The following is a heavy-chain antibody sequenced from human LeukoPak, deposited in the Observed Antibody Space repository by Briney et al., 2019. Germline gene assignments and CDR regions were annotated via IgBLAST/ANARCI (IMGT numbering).Heavy chain of an antibody. CDR3: AREGYYDSSGPRYYFDY. J-gene: IGHJ4*02. CDR1: GGTFSSYA. CDR2: IIPIFGTA. Sequence: ASVKVSCKASGGTFSSYAISWVRQAPGQGLEWMGGIIPIFGTANYAQKFQGRVTITTDESTSTAYMELSSLRSEDTAVYYCAREGYYDSSGPRYYFDYWGQGTLVTVSS. V-gene: IGHV1-69*05. D-gene: IGHD3-22*01.